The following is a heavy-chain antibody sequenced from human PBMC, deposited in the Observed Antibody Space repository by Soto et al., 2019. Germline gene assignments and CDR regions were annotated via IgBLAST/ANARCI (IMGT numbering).Heavy chain of an antibody. D-gene: IGHD3-10*01. J-gene: IGHJ3*02. CDR2: IYYSGST. Sequence: PSETLSLTCTVSGGSISSSSYYWGWIRQPPGKGLEWIGSIYYSGSTYYNPSLKSRVTISVDTSKNQFSLKLSSVTAADTAVYYRARHRSRLGFGEFRNAFDIWGQGTMVTVSS. V-gene: IGHV4-39*01. CDR1: GGSISSSSYY. CDR3: ARHRSRLGFGEFRNAFDI.